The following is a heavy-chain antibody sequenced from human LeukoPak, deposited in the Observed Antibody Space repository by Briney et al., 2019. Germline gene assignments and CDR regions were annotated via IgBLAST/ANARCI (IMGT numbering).Heavy chain of an antibody. CDR2: ISSGSSYI. CDR1: GFIFSSHS. V-gene: IGHV3-21*01. J-gene: IGHJ4*02. CDR3: ARGRKLGIDY. Sequence: GGSLRLSCVASGFIFSSHSMKWVRQAPGKGLEWVSSISSGSSYIYYADSVKGRFTISRDNAKNSLYLQMNSLRAEDTAVYYCARGRKLGIDYWGQGTLVTVSS. D-gene: IGHD7-27*01.